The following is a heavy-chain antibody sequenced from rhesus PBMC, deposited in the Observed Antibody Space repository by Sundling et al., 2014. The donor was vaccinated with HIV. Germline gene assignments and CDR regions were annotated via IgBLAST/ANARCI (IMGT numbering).Heavy chain of an antibody. J-gene: IGHJ4*01. CDR3: ARARYSGYNRIFDY. D-gene: IGHD5-24*01. V-gene: IGHV4-93*01. Sequence: QVQLQESGPGLVKPSETLSLTCAVSGGSISSSNWWNWIRQSPGKGLEWIGGIYGSGGSTEYNPSLKSRVTISKDTSKNQFSLKLSSVTAADTAVYYCARARYSGYNRIFDYWGQGVLVTVSS. CDR2: IYGSGGST. CDR1: GGSISSSNW.